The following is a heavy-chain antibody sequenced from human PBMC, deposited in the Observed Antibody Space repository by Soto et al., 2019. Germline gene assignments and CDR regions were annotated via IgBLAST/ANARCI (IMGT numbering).Heavy chain of an antibody. D-gene: IGHD6-19*01. V-gene: IGHV4-39*01. CDR3: ARQFVSVWQWLVDWLWDAFDI. CDR1: GGSISSSSYY. CDR2: IYYSGST. J-gene: IGHJ3*02. Sequence: QLQLQESGPGLVKPSETLSLTCTVSGGSISSSSYYWGWIRQPPGKGLEWIGSIYYSGSTYYNPSLKSRVTIAVDTSKNQFSLQLSSVTAADTAVYYCARQFVSVWQWLVDWLWDAFDIWGQGTMVTVSS.